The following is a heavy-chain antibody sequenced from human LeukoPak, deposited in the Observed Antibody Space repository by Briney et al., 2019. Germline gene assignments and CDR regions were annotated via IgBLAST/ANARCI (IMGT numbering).Heavy chain of an antibody. D-gene: IGHD6-6*01. Sequence: GGSLRLSCAASGFTVSSYSMSWVRQTPGKGPEWVSAINGGGGSTYYAASAKGRFYTSRDNSTNTLYLQLNSLRGEDTAVYYCAKEPRIAARAPAYYFDYWGQGTLVTVSS. V-gene: IGHV3-23*01. CDR2: INGGGGST. CDR1: GFTVSSYS. CDR3: AKEPRIAARAPAYYFDY. J-gene: IGHJ4*02.